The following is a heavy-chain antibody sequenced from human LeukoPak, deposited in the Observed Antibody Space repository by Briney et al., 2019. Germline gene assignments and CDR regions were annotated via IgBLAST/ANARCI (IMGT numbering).Heavy chain of an antibody. CDR3: ARDRPPHIAAYGMDV. Sequence: PSGTLSLTCAVSGGSISSSNWWSWVRQPPGKGLEWIGEIYHSGSTNYNPSLKSRVTISVDKSKNQFSLKLSSVTAADTAVYYCARDRPPHIAAYGMDVWGQETTVTVSS. D-gene: IGHD6-6*01. J-gene: IGHJ6*02. CDR2: IYHSGST. CDR1: GGSISSSNW. V-gene: IGHV4-4*02.